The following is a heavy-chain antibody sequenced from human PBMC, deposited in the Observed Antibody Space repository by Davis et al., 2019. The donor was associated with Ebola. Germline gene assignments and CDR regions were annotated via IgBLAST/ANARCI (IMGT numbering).Heavy chain of an antibody. D-gene: IGHD1-26*01. CDR1: GYTFTSYA. J-gene: IGHJ6*02. CDR2: INAGNGNT. V-gene: IGHV1-3*01. CDR3: ARDGRFHYGMDV. Sequence: AASVKVSCKASGYTFTSYAMHWVRQAPGQRLEWMGWINAGNGNTKYSQKFQGRVTITRDTSASTAYMELSSLRSEDTAVYYCARDGRFHYGMDVWGQGTTVTVSS.